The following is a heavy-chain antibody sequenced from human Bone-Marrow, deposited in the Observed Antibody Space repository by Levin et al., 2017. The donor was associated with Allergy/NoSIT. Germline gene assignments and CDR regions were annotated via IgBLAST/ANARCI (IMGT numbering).Heavy chain of an antibody. V-gene: IGHV4-28*01. CDR3: ARKYGAGSSGWYFDL. CDR2: ISYSGST. D-gene: IGHD3-10*01. J-gene: IGHJ2*01. CDR1: AYSISSTNW. Sequence: SETLSLTCAVSAYSISSTNWWGWIRQPPGKGLEWIGYISYSGSTYFNPSLRSRVTMSVDTSKNQFSLRLSSVTAVDTAIYYCARKYGAGSSGWYFDLWGRGTLVTVS.